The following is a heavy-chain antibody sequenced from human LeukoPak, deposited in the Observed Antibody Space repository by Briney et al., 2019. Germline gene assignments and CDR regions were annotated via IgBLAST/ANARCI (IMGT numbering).Heavy chain of an antibody. J-gene: IGHJ4*02. CDR1: GYTFTDYY. Sequence: ASVKVSCKASGYTFTDYYMHCVRQATGQGLEWMGRINPNSGVTNYAQKFQGRVTMTRETSISTAFMGLSRRRSDDTAVYYCARFEGRDGYNYVVYWGQGTLVTVSS. CDR3: ARFEGRDGYNYVVY. D-gene: IGHD5-24*01. CDR2: INPNSGVT. V-gene: IGHV1-2*06.